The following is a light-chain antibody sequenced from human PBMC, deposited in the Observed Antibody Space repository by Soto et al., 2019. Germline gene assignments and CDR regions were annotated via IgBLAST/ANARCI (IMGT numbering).Light chain of an antibody. CDR1: SSNIGSNS. Sequence: QSVLTQPPSASGTPGQRVTISCSGSSSNIGSNSGNWYQQLPGTAPKLLMYSSNQRPSGVPDRFSGSKSGTSASLAISGLQSEDEADYYCAAWDDSLNGVVFGGGTKVTVL. V-gene: IGLV1-44*01. CDR3: AAWDDSLNGVV. J-gene: IGLJ2*01. CDR2: SSN.